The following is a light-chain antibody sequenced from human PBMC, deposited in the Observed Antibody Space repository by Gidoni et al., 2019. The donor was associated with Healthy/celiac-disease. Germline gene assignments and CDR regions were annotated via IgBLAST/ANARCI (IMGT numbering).Light chain of an antibody. CDR3: QQYNNWPPLT. CDR1: QSVSSN. CDR2: GAS. V-gene: IGKV3-15*01. J-gene: IGKJ1*01. Sequence: EIVMTQSPATLSVSPGERATLSCRASQSVSSNLAWYQQKPGQAPRLLIYGASTRATGIPARFSGSGSGTEFTITISSLQSEDFAVYYCQQYNNWPPLTFGQXTKVEIK.